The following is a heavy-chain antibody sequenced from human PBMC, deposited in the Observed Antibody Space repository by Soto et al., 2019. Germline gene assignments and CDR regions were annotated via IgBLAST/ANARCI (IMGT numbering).Heavy chain of an antibody. V-gene: IGHV4-30-4*01. CDR2: IHNSGST. CDR3: ARGEVRGPFDI. J-gene: IGHJ3*02. CDR1: GGSMNSHDYY. Sequence: SETLSLTCTVSGGSMNSHDYYWSWIRQPPGKGLEWIGYIHNSGSTYYNPSPKSRLTISSDTSKNKFSLRLNSVTAADTALYYCARGEVRGPFDIWGQGTMVTVSS. D-gene: IGHD3-10*01.